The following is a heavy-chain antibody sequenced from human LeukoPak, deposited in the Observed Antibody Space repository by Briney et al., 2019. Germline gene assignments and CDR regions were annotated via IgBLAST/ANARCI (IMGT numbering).Heavy chain of an antibody. J-gene: IGHJ3*02. V-gene: IGHV4-34*01. Sequence: SETLSLTCAVYGGSFSGYYWSWIRQPPGKGLEWIGEINHSGSTNYNPSLKSRVTISVDTPKNQFSLKLSSVTAADTAVYYCARGLGNRITMIVVVKSGAFDIWGQGTMVTVSS. D-gene: IGHD3-22*01. CDR2: INHSGST. CDR1: GGSFSGYY. CDR3: ARGLGNRITMIVVVKSGAFDI.